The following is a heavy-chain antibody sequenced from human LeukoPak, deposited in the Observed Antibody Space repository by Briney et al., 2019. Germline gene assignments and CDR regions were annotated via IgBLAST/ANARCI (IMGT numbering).Heavy chain of an antibody. D-gene: IGHD3-10*01. CDR2: ISSSGSTI. CDR3: TRAYYFGSGSYKFPFDY. J-gene: IGHJ4*02. CDR1: GFTLSSYE. V-gene: IGHV3-48*03. Sequence: PGGSLRLSCAASGFTLSSYEMNWVRQAPGKGLEWVSYISSSGSTIYYADSVKGRFTISRDNAKNSLYLQMNSLRAEDTAVYYCTRAYYFGSGSYKFPFDYWGQGTLVTVSS.